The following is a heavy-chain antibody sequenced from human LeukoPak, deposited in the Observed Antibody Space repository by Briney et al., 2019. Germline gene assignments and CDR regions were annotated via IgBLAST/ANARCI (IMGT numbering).Heavy chain of an antibody. J-gene: IGHJ6*03. CDR2: MNPNSGNT. CDR3: ARGHYYYYMDV. Sequence: ASVKVSCEASGYTFTSYDINWVRQATGQGLEWMGWMNPNSGNTGCAQKFQGRVTITRNTSISTAYMELSSLRSEDTAVYYCARGHYYYYMDVWGKGTTVTVSS. V-gene: IGHV1-8*03. CDR1: GYTFTSYD.